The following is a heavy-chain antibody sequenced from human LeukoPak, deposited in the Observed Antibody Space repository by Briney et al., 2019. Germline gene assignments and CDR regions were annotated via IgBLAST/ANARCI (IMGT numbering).Heavy chain of an antibody. V-gene: IGHV4-39*01. J-gene: IGHJ4*02. Sequence: SETLSLTCTVSGGSISSSSYYWGWIRQPPGKGLEWIGSIYYSGSTYYNPSLKSRVTISVDTSKNQFSLKLSSVTAADTAVYYCARHGILWSGFRRPFDYWGQGTPVTVSS. D-gene: IGHD3-3*01. CDR2: IYYSGST. CDR1: GGSISSSSYY. CDR3: ARHGILWSGFRRPFDY.